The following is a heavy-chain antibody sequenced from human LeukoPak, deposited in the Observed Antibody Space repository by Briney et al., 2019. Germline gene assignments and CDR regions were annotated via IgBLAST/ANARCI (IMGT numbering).Heavy chain of an antibody. CDR3: AKARSGWYSPFDY. D-gene: IGHD6-19*01. Sequence: PGGSLRLSCGASGFTFDDYAMHWVRQAPGKVLEWVSGISWNSGSIGYADSVKGRFTISRDNAKNSLYLQMNSLRAEDTALYYCAKARSGWYSPFDYWGQGTLVTVSS. CDR1: GFTFDDYA. J-gene: IGHJ4*02. CDR2: ISWNSGSI. V-gene: IGHV3-9*01.